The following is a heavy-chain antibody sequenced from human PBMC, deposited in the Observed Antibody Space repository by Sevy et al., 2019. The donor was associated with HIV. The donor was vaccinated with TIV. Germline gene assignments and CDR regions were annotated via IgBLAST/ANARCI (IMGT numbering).Heavy chain of an antibody. Sequence: GGSLRLSCAASGFTVTNYVIHWVRQAPGKGLEWVALIWVDGTNKPYADSVKGQFTISMDDPDNTGKVEMTSRTVEDTDIYDCVRATGGSGSAGFFGDWGQGTLVTVSS. D-gene: IGHD3-22*01. CDR3: VRATGGSGSAGFFGD. CDR1: GFTVTNYV. V-gene: IGHV3-30*02. CDR2: IWVDGTNK. J-gene: IGHJ4*02.